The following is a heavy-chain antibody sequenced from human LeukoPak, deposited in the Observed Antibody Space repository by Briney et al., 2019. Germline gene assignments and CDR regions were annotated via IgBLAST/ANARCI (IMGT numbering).Heavy chain of an antibody. J-gene: IGHJ4*02. Sequence: SETLCLTCTVSGVSISSSSYYWGWMRQPPGKGLEWTGSIYYSGITYYNPSLNSRVIISVDASNNQFFLMLSSATAAATAEYYCDRTLAARQGEFDYWGQGTLVTVSS. CDR3: DRTLAARQGEFDY. V-gene: IGHV4-39*01. D-gene: IGHD3-10*01. CDR1: GVSISSSSYY. CDR2: IYYSGIT.